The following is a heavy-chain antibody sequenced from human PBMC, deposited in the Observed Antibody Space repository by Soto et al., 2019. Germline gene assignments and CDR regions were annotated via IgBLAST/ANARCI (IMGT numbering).Heavy chain of an antibody. D-gene: IGHD4-17*01. V-gene: IGHV3-30-3*01. CDR3: ARARMTTIDY. CDR1: GFTFSSYA. CDR2: ISYDGSNK. Sequence: HPGGSLRLSCAASGFTFSSYAMHWVRQAPGKGLEWVAVISYDGSNKYYADSVKGRFTISRDNSKNTLYLQMNSLRAEDTAVYYCARARMTTIDYWGQGTLVTVSS. J-gene: IGHJ4*02.